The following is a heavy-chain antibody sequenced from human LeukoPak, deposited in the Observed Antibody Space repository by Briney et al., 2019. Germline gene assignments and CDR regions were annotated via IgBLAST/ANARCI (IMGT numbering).Heavy chain of an antibody. J-gene: IGHJ6*03. Sequence: PGGSLRLSCAASGFTFISYSMNWVRQAPGKGLEWVSSISSSSSYIYYAHSVKGRFTISRDNAKHSLYLQMNSLRAEDTAVYYCARDPGSGSYYQYPTYYYYYYMDVWGKGTTVTISS. CDR2: ISSSSSYI. D-gene: IGHD3-10*01. CDR1: GFTFISYS. CDR3: ARDPGSGSYYQYPTYYYYYYMDV. V-gene: IGHV3-21*01.